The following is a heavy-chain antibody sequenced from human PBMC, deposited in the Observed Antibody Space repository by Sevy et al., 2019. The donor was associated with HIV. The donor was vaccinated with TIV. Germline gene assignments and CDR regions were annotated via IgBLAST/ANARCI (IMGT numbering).Heavy chain of an antibody. V-gene: IGHV3-21*01. D-gene: IGHD3-22*01. J-gene: IGHJ4*02. CDR3: ARESLDSTGYRFDY. CDR2: ISSSSSYK. Sequence: GGSLRLSCVASGLTFSIYSMNWVRQAPGKGLEWVSSISSSSSYKYYADSLKGRFTISRDNAKNSVFLQMNSLRAEDTAVYYCARESLDSTGYRFDYWGQGTLVTVSS. CDR1: GLTFSIYS.